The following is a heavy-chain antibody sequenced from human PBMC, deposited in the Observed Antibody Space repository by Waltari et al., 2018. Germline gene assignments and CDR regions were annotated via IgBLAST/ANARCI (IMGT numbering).Heavy chain of an antibody. D-gene: IGHD6-19*01. Sequence: QVQLVQSGAEVKKPGASVKVSCKASGYTFTGYYMHWVRQAPGQGLEWMGWINPNSGGTNYAQKFQGWVTMTRDTSISTAYMELSRLRSDDTAVYYCARDRVAVAGTAAFDIWGQGTMVTVSS. CDR3: ARDRVAVAGTAAFDI. V-gene: IGHV1-2*04. CDR2: INPNSGGT. CDR1: GYTFTGYY. J-gene: IGHJ3*02.